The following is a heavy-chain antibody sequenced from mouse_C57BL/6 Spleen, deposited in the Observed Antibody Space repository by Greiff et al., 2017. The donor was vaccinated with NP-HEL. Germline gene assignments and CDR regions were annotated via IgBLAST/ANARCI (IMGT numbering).Heavy chain of an antibody. V-gene: IGHV14-4*01. CDR3: TRSSGYGGFAY. D-gene: IGHD3-2*02. CDR1: GFNIKDDY. CDR2: IDPENGDT. Sequence: VQLQQSGAELVRPGASVKLSCTASGFNIKDDYMHWVKQRPEQGLEWIGWIDPENGDTEYASKFQGKATITADTSSNTAYLQLSSLTSEDTAVYYCTRSSGYGGFAYWGQGTLVTVSA. J-gene: IGHJ3*01.